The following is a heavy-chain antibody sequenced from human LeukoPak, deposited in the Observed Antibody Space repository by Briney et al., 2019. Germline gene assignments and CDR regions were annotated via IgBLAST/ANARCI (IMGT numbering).Heavy chain of an antibody. J-gene: IGHJ4*02. CDR1: GFTFSSYA. CDR3: AKSGLAYYYDSSGYCTDY. V-gene: IGHV3-23*01. D-gene: IGHD3-22*01. CDR2: ISGSGGST. Sequence: PGGSLRLSCAASGFTFSSYAMSWVRQAPGKGLEWVSAISGSGGSTYYADSVKGRFTISRDNSKNTLYLQMNSLRAEDTAVYYCAKSGLAYYYDSSGYCTDYWGQGTLVTVSS.